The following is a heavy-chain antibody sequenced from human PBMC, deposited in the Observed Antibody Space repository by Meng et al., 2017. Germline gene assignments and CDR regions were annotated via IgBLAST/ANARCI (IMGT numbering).Heavy chain of an antibody. V-gene: IGHV3-53*02. CDR1: GFTVSSNY. J-gene: IGHJ4*02. D-gene: IGHD4-17*01. CDR3: ARDYGDHLGFDY. Sequence: EVQLVETGGGLIQPWWSLRLSCAASGFTVSSNYMSWVRQAPGKGLEWVSVIYSGGSTYYADSVKGRFTISRDNSKNTLYLQMNSLRAEDTAVYYCARDYGDHLGFDYWGQGTLVTVSS. CDR2: IYSGGST.